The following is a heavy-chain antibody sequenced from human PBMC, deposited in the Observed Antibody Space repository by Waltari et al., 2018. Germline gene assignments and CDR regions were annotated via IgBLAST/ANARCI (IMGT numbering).Heavy chain of an antibody. CDR2: ITTDETKT. D-gene: IGHD3-10*01. Sequence: EVQVVESGGGLVQPGGSLRLSCVASGFTFSSHWMHWVRQVSGKGLEWVSRITTDETKTAYADAVKGRFTVSRDNAKNTVYLQMTSVRAEDTGIYYCARDRGTATPLDPWGQGTVVTVSS. CDR1: GFTFSSHW. V-gene: IGHV3-74*03. J-gene: IGHJ5*02. CDR3: ARDRGTATPLDP.